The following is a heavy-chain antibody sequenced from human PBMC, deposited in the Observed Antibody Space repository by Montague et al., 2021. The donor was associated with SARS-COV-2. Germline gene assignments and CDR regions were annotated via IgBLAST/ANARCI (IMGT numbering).Heavy chain of an antibody. V-gene: IGHV3-30*18. CDR3: AKDCMSLMVYAMVYYYYGMDV. CDR2: ISYDGSNK. J-gene: IGHJ6*02. D-gene: IGHD2-8*01. Sequence: SLRLSCAASGFTFSSYGMHWVRQAPGKGLEWVAVISYDGSNKYYADSVKGRFTISRDNSKNTLYLQMNRLRAEDTAVYYCAKDCMSLMVYAMVYYYYGMDVWGQGTTVTVSS. CDR1: GFTFSSYG.